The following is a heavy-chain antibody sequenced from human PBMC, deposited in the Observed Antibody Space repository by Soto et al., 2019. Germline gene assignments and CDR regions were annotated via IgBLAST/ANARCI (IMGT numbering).Heavy chain of an antibody. CDR3: ARGIRPEYNPSWFDT. V-gene: IGHV6-1*01. Sequence: SQTLSLTCVISGDSVSSNSAAWNWIRQSPSRGLEWLGRTYYKSKWYNDYAVSVNSRITINPATSKNQFSLQLNTVTPEDTAVPYCARGIRPEYNPSWFDTWRQGSLVAVSS. CDR2: TYYKSKWYN. J-gene: IGHJ5*02. D-gene: IGHD1-20*01. CDR1: GDSVSSNSAA.